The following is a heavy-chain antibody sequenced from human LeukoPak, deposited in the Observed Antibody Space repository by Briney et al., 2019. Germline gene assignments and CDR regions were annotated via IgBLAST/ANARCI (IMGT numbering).Heavy chain of an antibody. J-gene: IGHJ5*02. CDR3: ARPVQSSGSYLDP. D-gene: IGHD3-10*01. Sequence: PSETLSLTRTVSGGSVSGTNYFWSWIRQPAGKGLEWIGRTSTSGNTNYNPSLESRVTMSLDTSKNQFSLKLTSVTAADTAVYYCARPVQSSGSYLDPWGQGTLVTVSS. V-gene: IGHV4-61*02. CDR1: GGSVSGTNYF. CDR2: TSTSGNT.